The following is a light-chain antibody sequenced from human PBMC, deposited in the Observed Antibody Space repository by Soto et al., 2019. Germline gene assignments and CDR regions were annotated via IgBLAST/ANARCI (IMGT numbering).Light chain of an antibody. CDR3: QQYKNGWT. CDR1: QSLGGS. J-gene: IGKJ1*01. V-gene: IGKV3-15*01. CDR2: GAS. Sequence: IVMTQSPATLSVSPGARATLSCRASQSLGGSLAWYQQKPGQAPRLLIYGASTRVTGIPARFSGSGSGTEFTLTISSLQSEDFAVDDCQQYKNGWTFGQGTKVEIK.